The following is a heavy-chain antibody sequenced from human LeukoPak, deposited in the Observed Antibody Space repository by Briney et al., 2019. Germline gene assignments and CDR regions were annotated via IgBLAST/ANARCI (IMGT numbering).Heavy chain of an antibody. J-gene: IGHJ5*02. Sequence: PGRSLRLSCAASGFTFSSYGMHWVRQAPGKGLEWVAVISYDGSNKYYADSVKGRFTISRDNSKNTLYLQMNSLRAEDTAVYYCARGHDGVVGWFAPWGRGTLVTVSS. CDR1: GFTFSSYG. CDR2: ISYDGSNK. CDR3: ARGHDGVVGWFAP. D-gene: IGHD2-15*01. V-gene: IGHV3-30*03.